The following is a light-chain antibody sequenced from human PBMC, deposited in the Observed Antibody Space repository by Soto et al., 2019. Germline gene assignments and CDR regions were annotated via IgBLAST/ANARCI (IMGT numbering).Light chain of an antibody. CDR1: QSVSNF. CDR2: DAS. Sequence: EIVLTQSPATLSLSPGERATVSCRASQSVSNFLVWYQQKPGQTPRLLIYDASTRATGISGSFSGSGSGTEFTLTISSLQSEDFAVYYCQQYNRWPLTFGGGTKVDIK. V-gene: IGKV3-15*01. CDR3: QQYNRWPLT. J-gene: IGKJ4*01.